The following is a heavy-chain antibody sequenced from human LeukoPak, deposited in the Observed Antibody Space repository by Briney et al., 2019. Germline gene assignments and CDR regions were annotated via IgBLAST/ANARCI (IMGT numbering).Heavy chain of an antibody. CDR2: ITAGNGNT. V-gene: IGHV1-3*01. J-gene: IGHJ4*02. Sequence: ASVKVSCKASGYTFSTYAMHWVRQAPGQRLEWMGWITAGNGNTKYSQKFQGRVTITRDTSASTAYMELSSLRSEDTAVYYCARYYYGSGSYSYYFDCWGQGTLVTVSS. D-gene: IGHD3-10*01. CDR3: ARYYYGSGSYSYYFDC. CDR1: GYTFSTYA.